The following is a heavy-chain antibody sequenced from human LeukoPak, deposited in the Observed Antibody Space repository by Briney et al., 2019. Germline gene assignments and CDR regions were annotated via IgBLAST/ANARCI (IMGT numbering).Heavy chain of an antibody. CDR2: IYYSGST. D-gene: IGHD3-3*02. Sequence: SETLSLTCTVSGGSTSSYYWSWIRQPPGKGLEWTGYIYYSGSTNYNPSLKSRVTISVDTSKNQFSLKLSSVTAADTAVYYCARTFLGYYFYMDVWGKGTTVTVSS. V-gene: IGHV4-59*01. CDR1: GGSTSSYY. J-gene: IGHJ6*03. CDR3: ARTFLGYYFYMDV.